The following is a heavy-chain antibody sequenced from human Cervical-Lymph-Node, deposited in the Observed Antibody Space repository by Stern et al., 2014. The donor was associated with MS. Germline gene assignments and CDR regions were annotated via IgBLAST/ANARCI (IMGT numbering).Heavy chain of an antibody. Sequence: EVQLVESGGALVQPGGSLRLSCAASGFTFSNYWTYWVRQAPGKGLEWISRFSLDGSTTNYEDSVKGRFTISGDTRYLQMNDLRAEDTAVYYCAGGANWGPYNGIDSWGQGTLVTASS. D-gene: IGHD7-27*01. CDR2: FSLDGSTT. V-gene: IGHV3-74*01. J-gene: IGHJ5*01. CDR1: GFTFSNYW. CDR3: AGGANWGPYNGIDS.